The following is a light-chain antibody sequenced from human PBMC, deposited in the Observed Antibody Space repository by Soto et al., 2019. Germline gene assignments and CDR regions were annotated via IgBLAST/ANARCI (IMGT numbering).Light chain of an antibody. CDR1: QSISYW. CDR2: KAS. V-gene: IGKV1-5*03. J-gene: IGKJ2*01. CDR3: HQYNSDLNT. Sequence: DIQMTQSPSTLSASVGDRVTITCRASQSISYWLAWYLQKPGKAPKLIVYKASTLESGVPSRFSGSGSGTEFTLTISSLQPDDFATYYCHQYNSDLNTFGQGTKLEIK.